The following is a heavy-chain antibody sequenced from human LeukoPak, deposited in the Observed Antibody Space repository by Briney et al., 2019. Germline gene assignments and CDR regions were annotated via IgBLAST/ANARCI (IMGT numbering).Heavy chain of an antibody. Sequence: GGSLRLSCAASGFTFSSYSMNWVRQAPGKGLEWVSSISSSSSYIYYADSVKGRFIISRDNAKNSLYLQMNSLRAEDTAVYYCARDHWNDEYYFDYWGQGTLVTVSS. J-gene: IGHJ4*02. CDR3: ARDHWNDEYYFDY. V-gene: IGHV3-21*01. D-gene: IGHD1-1*01. CDR1: GFTFSSYS. CDR2: ISSSSSYI.